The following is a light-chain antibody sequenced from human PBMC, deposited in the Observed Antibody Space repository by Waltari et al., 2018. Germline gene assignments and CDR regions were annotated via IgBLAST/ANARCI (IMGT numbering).Light chain of an antibody. CDR1: SSDVAGFNF. V-gene: IGLV2-14*03. CDR2: DVA. J-gene: IGLJ2*01. CDR3: SSYTSVNTR. Sequence: QSALTQPASMSGSPGQSITISCTGTSSDVAGFNFVSWYQQTPGKAPKLIIYDVANRPSGVSHRFSGSRSGNTASLTISGLQAEDEADYYCSSYTSVNTRFGGGTKLTVL.